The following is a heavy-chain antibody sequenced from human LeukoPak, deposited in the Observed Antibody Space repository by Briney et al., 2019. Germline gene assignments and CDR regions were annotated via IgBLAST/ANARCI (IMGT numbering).Heavy chain of an antibody. CDR3: ARDGRSGYDFWSGLYGMDV. CDR2: IYYSGST. D-gene: IGHD3-3*01. J-gene: IGHJ6*02. Sequence: SSETLSLTCTVPGGSISSYYWSWIRQPPGKGLEWIGYIYYSGSTNYNPSLKSRVTISVDTSKNQFSLKLSSVTAADTAVYYCARDGRSGYDFWSGLYGMDVWGQGTTVTVSS. V-gene: IGHV4-59*01. CDR1: GGSISSYY.